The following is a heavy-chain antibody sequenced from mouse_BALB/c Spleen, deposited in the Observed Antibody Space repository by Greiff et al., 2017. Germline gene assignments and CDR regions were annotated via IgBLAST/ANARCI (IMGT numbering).Heavy chain of an antibody. CDR3: ARDYGNYHFDY. D-gene: IGHD2-1*01. J-gene: IGHJ2*01. CDR2: ISYSGST. CDR1: GYSITSDYA. Sequence: DVQLQESGPGLVKPSQSLSLTCTVTGYSITSDYAWNWIRQFPGNKLEWMGYISYSGSTSYNPSLKSRISITRDTSKNQFFLQLNSVTTEDTATYYCARDYGNYHFDYWGQGTTLTVSS. V-gene: IGHV3-2*02.